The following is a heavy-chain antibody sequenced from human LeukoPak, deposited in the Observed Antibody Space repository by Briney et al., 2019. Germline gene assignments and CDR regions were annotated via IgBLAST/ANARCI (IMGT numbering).Heavy chain of an antibody. CDR2: IRGGGVST. CDR1: GFTFSSYG. CDR3: AKGGGSYSSGWYYDY. D-gene: IGHD6-19*01. V-gene: IGHV3-23*01. J-gene: IGHJ4*02. Sequence: GGSLRLSCAASGFTFSSYGMSWVRQAPGKGLECVSGIRGGGVSTHYADSVKGRFTISRDNSKNTLYLQMNSLRADDTAVYYCAKGGGSYSSGWYYDYWGQGTLVTVSS.